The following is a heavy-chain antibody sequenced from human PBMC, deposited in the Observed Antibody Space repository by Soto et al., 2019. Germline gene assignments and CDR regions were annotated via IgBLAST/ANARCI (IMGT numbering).Heavy chain of an antibody. CDR2: IWYDGSNK. V-gene: IGHV3-33*01. CDR3: ARDPLIVVVPAAIDWVY. J-gene: IGHJ4*02. CDR1: GFTFSSYG. D-gene: IGHD2-2*01. Sequence: SLRLSCAASGFTFSSYGMHWVRQAPGKGLEWVAVIWYDGSNKYYADSVKGRFTISRDNSKNTLYLQMNSLRAEDTSVYYCARDPLIVVVPAAIDWVYWGQGTLVTVSS.